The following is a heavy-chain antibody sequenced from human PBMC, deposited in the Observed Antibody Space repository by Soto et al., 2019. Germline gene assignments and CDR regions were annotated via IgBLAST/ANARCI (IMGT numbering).Heavy chain of an antibody. CDR3: AVYCSGGSCYRGGGGYYGMDV. D-gene: IGHD2-15*01. CDR2: ISAYNGNT. J-gene: IGHJ6*02. Sequence: ASVKVSCKASGYIFTSYGISWVRQAPGQGLEWVGWISAYNGNTNYAQELQGRVTMTTDTSTSTAYMELRSLRSDDTAVYYCAVYCSGGSCYRGGGGYYGMDVWGQGTTVTVSS. CDR1: GYIFTSYG. V-gene: IGHV1-18*01.